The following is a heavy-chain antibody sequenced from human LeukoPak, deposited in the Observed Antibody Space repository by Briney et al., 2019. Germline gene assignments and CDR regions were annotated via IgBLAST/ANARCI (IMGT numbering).Heavy chain of an antibody. J-gene: IGHJ6*03. CDR3: ARAHSSGWSIYYYYMDV. V-gene: IGHV4-59*01. D-gene: IGHD6-19*01. CDR1: GGSISSYY. Sequence: PSETLSLTCTVSGGSISSYYWSWIRQPPGKGLEWIGYIYYSGSTNYNPSLKSRVTISVDTSKNQFSLKLSSVTAADTAVYYCARAHSSGWSIYYYYMDVWGKGTTVTVSS. CDR2: IYYSGST.